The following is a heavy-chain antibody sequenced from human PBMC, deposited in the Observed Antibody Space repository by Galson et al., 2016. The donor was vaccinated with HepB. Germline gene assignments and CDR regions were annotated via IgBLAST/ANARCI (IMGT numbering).Heavy chain of an antibody. D-gene: IGHD1/OR15-1a*01. V-gene: IGHV3-48*01. CDR1: GFTFSNYN. Sequence: SLRLSCAASGFTFSNYNINWVRQAPGKGLEWLSYISSTSRTVSYADSVQGRFTISRDNSKNTLFLQMNSLRAEDTAVYYCATSPNNNVWGQGTTVTVSS. CDR2: ISSTSRTV. CDR3: ATSPNNNV. J-gene: IGHJ6*02.